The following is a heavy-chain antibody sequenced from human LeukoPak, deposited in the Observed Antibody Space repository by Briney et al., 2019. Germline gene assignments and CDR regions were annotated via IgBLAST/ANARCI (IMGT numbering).Heavy chain of an antibody. J-gene: IGHJ4*02. Sequence: ASVKVSCKASGYTFTSYDINWVRQATGQGLEWMGWMNPNSGNTGYAQKFQGRVTITRNTSISTAYMELSSLRSEDTAVYYCARAVKSRQNQLLPYRGYYFDYWGQGTLVTVSS. CDR3: ARAVKSRQNQLLPYRGYYFDY. V-gene: IGHV1-8*03. CDR2: MNPNSGNT. CDR1: GYTFTSYD. D-gene: IGHD2-2*01.